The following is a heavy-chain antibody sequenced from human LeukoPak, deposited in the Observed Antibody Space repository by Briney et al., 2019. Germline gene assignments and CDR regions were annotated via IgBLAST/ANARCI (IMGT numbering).Heavy chain of an antibody. CDR3: ARGGHDYGDFARYYYYMDV. CDR2: IYYSGST. CDR1: GGSISSYY. V-gene: IGHV4-59*12. J-gene: IGHJ6*03. Sequence: SETLSLTCTVSGGSISSYYWSWIRQPPGKGLEWIGYIYYSGSTNYNPSLKSRVTISVDKSKNQFSLKLSSVTAADTAVYYCARGGHDYGDFARYYYYMDVWGKGTTVTVSS. D-gene: IGHD4-17*01.